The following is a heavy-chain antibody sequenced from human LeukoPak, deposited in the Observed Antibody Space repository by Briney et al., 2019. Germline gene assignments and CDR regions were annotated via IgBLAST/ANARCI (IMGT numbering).Heavy chain of an antibody. CDR3: ASSPYSYGSDFDY. D-gene: IGHD5-18*01. Sequence: PGGSLRLSCAASGFTFSSYWMHWVRQAPGKGLVWVSRINSDGSSTTYADSVKGRFTISRDNAKNTLYLQMSSLRAEDTAVYYCASSPYSYGSDFDYWGQGTLVTVSS. V-gene: IGHV3-74*01. CDR2: INSDGSST. J-gene: IGHJ4*02. CDR1: GFTFSSYW.